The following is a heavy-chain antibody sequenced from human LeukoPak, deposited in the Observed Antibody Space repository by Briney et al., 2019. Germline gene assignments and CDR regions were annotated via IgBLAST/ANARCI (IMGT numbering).Heavy chain of an antibody. CDR3: ARGPSSGYGTCWFDS. D-gene: IGHD2-15*01. Sequence: GGSLRLSCVASGFTFSSYYMNWVRQAPGKGLEWVSSITSSSSYIYYADSVKGRFTISRDNAKNSLWLQMDSLRAGDTAVYYCARGPSSGYGTCWFDSWGQRALVTVSS. CDR2: ITSSSSYI. CDR1: GFTFSSYY. V-gene: IGHV3-21*06. J-gene: IGHJ5*01.